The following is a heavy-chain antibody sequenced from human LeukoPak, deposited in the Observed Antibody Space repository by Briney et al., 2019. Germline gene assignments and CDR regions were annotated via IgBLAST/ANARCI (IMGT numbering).Heavy chain of an antibody. D-gene: IGHD3-10*01. J-gene: IGHJ4*02. CDR1: RFTFRTYN. V-gene: IGHV3-30*19. CDR2: ISNDGSDK. CDR3: ARDRGAFDY. Sequence: GGSLRLSCAASRFTFRTYNMHWVRQAPGKGLEWVAVISNDGSDKYYADSVKGRFTISRDNSQNTLYLQMNTLKTEDTAVYFCARDRGAFDYWGQGTLVTVSS.